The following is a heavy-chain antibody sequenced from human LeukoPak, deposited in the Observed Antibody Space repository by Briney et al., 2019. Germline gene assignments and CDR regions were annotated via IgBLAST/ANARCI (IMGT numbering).Heavy chain of an antibody. J-gene: IGHJ4*02. CDR2: ISYDGSNK. CDR3: ARAIAARGSGYFDY. D-gene: IGHD6-6*01. CDR1: GFTSSSYA. Sequence: GGSLRLSCAASGFTSSSYAMHWIRQAPGKGLEWVAVISYDGSNKYYADSVKGRFTISRDNSKNTLYLQMNSLRAEDTAVYYCARAIAARGSGYFDYWGQGTLVTVSS. V-gene: IGHV3-30*01.